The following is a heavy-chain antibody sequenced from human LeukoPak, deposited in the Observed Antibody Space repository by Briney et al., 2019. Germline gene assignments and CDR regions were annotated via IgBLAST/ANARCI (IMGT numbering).Heavy chain of an antibody. V-gene: IGHV3-11*01. CDR1: GFTFSGYY. CDR2: ISSSSSTI. J-gene: IGHJ4*02. D-gene: IGHD4-17*01. CDR3: ARDSDGDYTPLNFDY. Sequence: GGSLRLSCAASGFTFSGYYMTWIRQAPGKGLEWLSHISSSSSTIDYADSAKGRFTISRDNAKNSLFLQMNNLRAEDTAVYYCARDSDGDYTPLNFDYWGQGTLVTVSS.